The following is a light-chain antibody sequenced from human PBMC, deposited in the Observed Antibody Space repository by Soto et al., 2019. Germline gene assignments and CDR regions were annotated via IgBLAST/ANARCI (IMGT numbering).Light chain of an antibody. Sequence: AIQLTQSPSALSASVGDRVTITCRASLGIRNDLGWYQQKPGEAPRLLVYAASTLQCGVPSRFSGSGSGTEFTLTISSLQLEDFGTYYCLQDYNYPLTFGGGTRLEI. CDR3: LQDYNYPLT. J-gene: IGKJ4*01. CDR2: AAS. V-gene: IGKV1-6*02. CDR1: LGIRND.